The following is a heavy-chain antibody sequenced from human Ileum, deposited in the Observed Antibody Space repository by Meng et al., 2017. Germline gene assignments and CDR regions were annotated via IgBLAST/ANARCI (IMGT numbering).Heavy chain of an antibody. CDR3: ARSSSGGY. D-gene: IGHD6-19*01. V-gene: IGHV4-34*01. CDR2: INHSGST. CDR1: GWSFSGYY. J-gene: IGHJ4*02. Sequence: PVDPWGAGLVEAPGTLSPRCAVDGWSFSGYYWSLIRPPPGKGLEWIGEINHSGSTNYNPSLKSRVTISVDTSKNQFSLKLSSVTAADTAVYYGARSSSGGYWGQGTLVTVSS.